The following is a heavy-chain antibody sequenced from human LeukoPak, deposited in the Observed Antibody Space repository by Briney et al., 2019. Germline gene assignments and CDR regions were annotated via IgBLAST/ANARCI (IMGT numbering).Heavy chain of an antibody. J-gene: IGHJ4*02. D-gene: IGHD3-3*01. CDR3: ASVRIFGVGRESAY. CDR1: GYTFTSYG. Sequence: GASVKVSCKASGYTFTSYGISWVRQAPGQGLEWMGWISAYNGNTNYAQKLQGRVTMTTDKSTSTPYMELRSLRSDDTAAYYCASVRIFGVGRESAYWGQGTLVTVSS. V-gene: IGHV1-18*01. CDR2: ISAYNGNT.